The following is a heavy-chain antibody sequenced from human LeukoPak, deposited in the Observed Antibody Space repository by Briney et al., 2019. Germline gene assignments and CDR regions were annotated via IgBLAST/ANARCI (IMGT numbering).Heavy chain of an antibody. V-gene: IGHV3-23*01. CDR3: AKDRRDTAMVFSNRSSWFDS. J-gene: IGHJ5*01. Sequence: PGGSLRLSCAASGFTFSSYAMSWVRQAPGKGLEWVSAISGSGGSTYYADSVKGRFTISRDNSKNTLYLQMNSLRAEDTAVFYCAKDRRDTAMVFSNRSSWFDSWGQGTLVTVSS. CDR1: GFTFSSYA. CDR2: ISGSGGST. D-gene: IGHD5-18*01.